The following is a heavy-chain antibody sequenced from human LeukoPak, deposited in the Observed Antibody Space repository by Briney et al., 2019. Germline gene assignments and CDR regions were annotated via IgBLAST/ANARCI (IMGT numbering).Heavy chain of an antibody. Sequence: GGSLRLSCAASGFASSRHWMFWVRQAPGKGLVWVSRIDGDGSTTNYADSVKGRFTISRDNAKNTLYLQMNSLGGEDTAIYYCARSGVPNGMDVWGQGTTVTVSS. D-gene: IGHD2-8*01. J-gene: IGHJ6*02. CDR1: GFASSRHW. CDR3: ARSGVPNGMDV. V-gene: IGHV3-74*01. CDR2: IDGDGSTT.